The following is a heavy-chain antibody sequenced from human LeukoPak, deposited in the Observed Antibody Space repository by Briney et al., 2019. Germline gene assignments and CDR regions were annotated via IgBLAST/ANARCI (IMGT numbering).Heavy chain of an antibody. CDR3: ARGLTRNFDWSRPKWYMDV. V-gene: IGHV4-34*01. D-gene: IGHD3-9*01. CDR1: GESFSGYY. Sequence: SETLSLTCAVYGESFSGYYWNWIRQSPGKGLEWIGDINHSGSTTYNPSLKSRVTISADTSKNQFSLKLRFVTAADTAVYFCARGLTRNFDWSRPKWYMDVWATGTTVTVSS. J-gene: IGHJ6*03. CDR2: INHSGST.